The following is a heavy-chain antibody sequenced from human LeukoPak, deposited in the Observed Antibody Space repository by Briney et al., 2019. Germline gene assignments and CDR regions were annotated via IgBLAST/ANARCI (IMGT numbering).Heavy chain of an antibody. Sequence: GGSLRLSCAASGFTASSNYMSWVRQAPGKGLEWVANIKQDGSEKYYVDSVKGRFTISRDNAKNSLYLQMNSLRAEDTAVYYCARDCAVAVWTFDYWGQGTLVTVSS. V-gene: IGHV3-7*01. J-gene: IGHJ4*02. CDR3: ARDCAVAVWTFDY. CDR1: GFTASSNY. CDR2: IKQDGSEK. D-gene: IGHD6-19*01.